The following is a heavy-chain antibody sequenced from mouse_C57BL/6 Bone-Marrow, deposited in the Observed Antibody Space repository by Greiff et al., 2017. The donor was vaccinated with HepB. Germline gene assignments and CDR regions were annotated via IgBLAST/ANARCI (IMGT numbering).Heavy chain of an antibody. Sequence: EVKLVESGPGLAKPSQTLSLTCSVTGYSITSDYWNWIRKFPGNKLEYMGYISYSGSTYYNPSLKSRISITRDTSKNQYYLQLNSVTTEDTATYYCARGGITTVVEGGYFDYWGQGTTLTVSS. D-gene: IGHD1-1*01. CDR1: GYSITSDY. CDR3: ARGGITTVVEGGYFDY. CDR2: ISYSGST. J-gene: IGHJ2*01. V-gene: IGHV3-8*01.